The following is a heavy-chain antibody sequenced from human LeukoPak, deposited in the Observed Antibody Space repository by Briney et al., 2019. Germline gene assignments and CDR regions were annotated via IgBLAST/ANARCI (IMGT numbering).Heavy chain of an antibody. V-gene: IGHV4-59*08. J-gene: IGHJ4*02. CDR1: GCSISSYY. Sequence: PSETLSLTCTVSGCSISSYYWSWIRQPPGKGLEWIGYIYYSGSTNYNPSLKSRLTISVDTSKNQFSLKLNSVTAADTAVYFCARAGGSVNDYNVIDNWGQGTLVTVSS. CDR3: ARAGGSVNDYNVIDN. CDR2: IYYSGST. D-gene: IGHD5-24*01.